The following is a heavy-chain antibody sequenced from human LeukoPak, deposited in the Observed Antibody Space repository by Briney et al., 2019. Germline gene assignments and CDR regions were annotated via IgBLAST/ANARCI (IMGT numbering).Heavy chain of an antibody. D-gene: IGHD3-22*01. J-gene: IGHJ4*02. CDR2: ISYDGNNK. CDR3: AKVDNYYDSSDSYSDTY. V-gene: IGHV3-30*18. CDR1: GFTFSSSG. Sequence: GGSLRLSCAASGFTFSSSGMHWVRQAPGKGLEWVAVISYDGNNKHYADSVKGRFTISRDNSKNTLYLQMNSLRVEDTAVYYCAKVDNYYDSSDSYSDTYWGQGTLVTVSS.